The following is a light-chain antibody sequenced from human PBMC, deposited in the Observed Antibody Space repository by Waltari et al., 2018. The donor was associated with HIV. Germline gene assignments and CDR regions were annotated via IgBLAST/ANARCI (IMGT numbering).Light chain of an antibody. V-gene: IGLV3-21*02. CDR3: QVWDTSGDPWV. CDR1: NIGSKS. Sequence: SYVLTQPPSVSVVPGQTARITCGGNNIGSKSVHWYQQKPGQAPVLVVYDDTDRPSGIPERFSGSNSGNTATLTISRVEAGDEADYYCQVWDTSGDPWVFGGGTKLTVL. J-gene: IGLJ3*02. CDR2: DDT.